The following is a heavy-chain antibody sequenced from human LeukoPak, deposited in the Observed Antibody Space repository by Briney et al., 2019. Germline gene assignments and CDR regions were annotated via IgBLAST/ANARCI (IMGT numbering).Heavy chain of an antibody. V-gene: IGHV4-39*07. Sequence: SETLSLTCTVSGGSISSSSYYWGWIRQPPGKGLEWIGSIYYSGSTYYNPSLKSRVTISVDTSKNQFSLKLNSVTATDTAVYFCARVHNSGFPLDWFDPWDQGTLVTVSS. J-gene: IGHJ5*02. CDR3: ARVHNSGFPLDWFDP. CDR2: IYYSGST. CDR1: GGSISSSSYY. D-gene: IGHD6-19*01.